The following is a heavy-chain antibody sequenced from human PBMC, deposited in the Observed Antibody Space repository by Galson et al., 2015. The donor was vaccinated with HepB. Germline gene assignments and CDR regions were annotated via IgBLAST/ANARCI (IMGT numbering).Heavy chain of an antibody. CDR1: GSTFRDFA. CDR3: AKDAHSYNQVFDPFDI. V-gene: IGHV3-23*01. J-gene: IGHJ3*02. Sequence: SLRLSCAASGTVSGSTFRDFAMSWLRQAPGKGPEWISAIGGHGDDTYYADSVKGRFTIPRDNSRSTLFLQMNSLRAEDTALYYCAKDAHSYNQVFDPFDIWGQGTMVTVSS. CDR2: IGGHGDDT. D-gene: IGHD1-14*01.